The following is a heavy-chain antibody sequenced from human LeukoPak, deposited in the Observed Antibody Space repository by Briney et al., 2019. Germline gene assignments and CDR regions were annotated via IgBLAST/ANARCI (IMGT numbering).Heavy chain of an antibody. CDR1: GFTFSTCG. J-gene: IGHJ5*02. Sequence: RGSLRLSCVASGFTFSTCGMHWVRQVPGKGLEWVEFISYDGSNQHYADSVKGRFIISRDNSKNTLYLQINSLRVEDTAVYYCAKDPRYCSSTRCFGAWGQGTLVTVSS. CDR2: ISYDGSNQ. D-gene: IGHD2-2*01. V-gene: IGHV3-30*18. CDR3: AKDPRYCSSTRCFGA.